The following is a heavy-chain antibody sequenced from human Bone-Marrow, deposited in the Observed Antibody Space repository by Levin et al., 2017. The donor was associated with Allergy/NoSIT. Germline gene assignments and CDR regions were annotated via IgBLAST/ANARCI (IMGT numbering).Heavy chain of an antibody. D-gene: IGHD2-21*02. J-gene: IGHJ2*01. Sequence: GGSLRLSCKTSGYTFTNNWIHWMRQAPGQGLEWMGVIDPNGGSPSYAEKLQGRVTLTRDTSTSTVYMELTGLTSEDTAVYYCARDMCDTDCVYWYLDLWGRGTLVTVSS. V-gene: IGHV1-46*04. CDR3: ARDMCDTDCVYWYLDL. CDR2: IDPNGGSP. CDR1: GYTFTNNW.